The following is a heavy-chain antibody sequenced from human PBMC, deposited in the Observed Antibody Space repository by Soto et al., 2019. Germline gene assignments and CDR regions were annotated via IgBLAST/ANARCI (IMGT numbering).Heavy chain of an antibody. V-gene: IGHV1-18*01. CDR1: GYTFTSYG. CDR3: ARDRNDYGDLWYFDL. D-gene: IGHD4-17*01. CDR2: ISAYNGNT. J-gene: IGHJ2*01. Sequence: GASVKVSCKSSGYTFTSYGISWVRQAPGQGLEWMGWISAYNGNTNYAQKLQGRVTMTTDTSTSTAYMELRSLRSDDTAVYYCARDRNDYGDLWYFDLWDRGTLVTVSS.